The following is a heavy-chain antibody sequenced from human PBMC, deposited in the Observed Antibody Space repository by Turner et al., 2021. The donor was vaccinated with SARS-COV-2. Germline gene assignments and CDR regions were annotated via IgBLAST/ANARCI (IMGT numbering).Heavy chain of an antibody. V-gene: IGHV3-33*06. CDR2: IWYDGSNK. Sequence: QVQLVEFGGGVVQPGRYLRLYCSASGFTFSSYVMHWVRQAPGKGLEWVAVIWYDGSNKYYADSVKGRFTISRDNSKNTLYLQMNSLRAEDTAVYYCAKEDTALVTRFDYWGQGTLVTVSS. CDR1: GFTFSSYV. D-gene: IGHD5-18*01. CDR3: AKEDTALVTRFDY. J-gene: IGHJ4*02.